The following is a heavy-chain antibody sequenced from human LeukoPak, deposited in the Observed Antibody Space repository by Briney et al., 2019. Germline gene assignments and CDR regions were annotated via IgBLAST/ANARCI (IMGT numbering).Heavy chain of an antibody. CDR1: GYSFTDYW. CDR3: ARISREDYGSDF. V-gene: IGHV5-51*03. D-gene: IGHD6-19*01. CDR2: IYPGDSDT. Sequence: PGESLKISCKASGYSFTDYWIGWVRQMPGKGLEWMGIIYPGDSDTRYSPSFEGQVIISADKSLTTAYLQWSSLKASDTAIFYCARISREDYGSDFWGQGTLVTVSS. J-gene: IGHJ4*02.